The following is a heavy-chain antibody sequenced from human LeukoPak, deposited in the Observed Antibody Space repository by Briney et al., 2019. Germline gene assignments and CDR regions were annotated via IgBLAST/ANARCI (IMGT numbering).Heavy chain of an antibody. J-gene: IGHJ6*03. D-gene: IGHD5-12*01. CDR1: GFTFSNYA. Sequence: PGRSLGLSCAASGFTFSNYAMHWVRQAPGKGLEWVAVISYDGSNKFYADSVKGRFTISRDNSKNTLHLQMNSLRAEDTAVYYCARSLATSYYYMDVWGKGTTVTVSS. CDR2: ISYDGSNK. V-gene: IGHV3-30*04. CDR3: ARSLATSYYYMDV.